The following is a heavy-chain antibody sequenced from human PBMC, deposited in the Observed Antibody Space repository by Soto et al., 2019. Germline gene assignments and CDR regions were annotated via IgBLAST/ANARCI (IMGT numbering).Heavy chain of an antibody. V-gene: IGHV1-69*04. CDR1: GVTFSSYT. J-gene: IGHJ6*01. CDR3: ARDLLEDYGSGSYYPYYYYGMDV. Sequence: GASVKASCKAPGVTFSSYTISWVRQAPGQGLEWMGRIIPILGIANYAQKFQGRVTITADKSTSTAYMELSSLGSEDTAVYYCARDLLEDYGSGSYYPYYYYGMDVWRQGSTVTVSS. CDR2: IIPILGIA. D-gene: IGHD3-10*01.